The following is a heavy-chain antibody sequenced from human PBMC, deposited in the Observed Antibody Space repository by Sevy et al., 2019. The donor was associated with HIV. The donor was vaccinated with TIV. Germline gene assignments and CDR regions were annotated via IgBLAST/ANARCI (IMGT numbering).Heavy chain of an antibody. Sequence: GGSLRLSCAASGFTFSSYEMNWVRQAPGKGLEWVSYISSSGSTIYYADSVKGRFTISRDNAKNSLYPQMNSLRAEDTAVYYCARDQQYPTYYYYYGMDVWGQGTTVTVSS. CDR2: ISSSGSTI. CDR3: ARDQQYPTYYYYYGMDV. D-gene: IGHD2-2*01. CDR1: GFTFSSYE. J-gene: IGHJ6*02. V-gene: IGHV3-48*03.